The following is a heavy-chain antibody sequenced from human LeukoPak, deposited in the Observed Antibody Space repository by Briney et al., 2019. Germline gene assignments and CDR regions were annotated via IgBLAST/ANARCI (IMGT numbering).Heavy chain of an antibody. V-gene: IGHV4-59*01. J-gene: IGHJ4*02. Sequence: KPSETLSLTCTVSGGSISSYYWSWLRQPPGKGVEWVGYIYYSGSTNYNPSLKSRVTISVDTSKNQFSLKLSSVTAADTAVYYCARARRYLDFDYWGQGTLVTVSS. CDR2: IYYSGST. D-gene: IGHD3-9*01. CDR1: GGSISSYY. CDR3: ARARRYLDFDY.